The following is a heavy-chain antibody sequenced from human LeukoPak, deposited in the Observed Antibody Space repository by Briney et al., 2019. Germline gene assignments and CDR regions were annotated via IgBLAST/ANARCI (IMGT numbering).Heavy chain of an antibody. CDR3: ARALASGYYSYFDD. V-gene: IGHV3-53*01. Sequence: GGSLRLSCEVSGLTVIAQYMTWVRHAPGRGLESVSLIYSGDKTYYANSVKGRFIISRDPSKNAVYLQMNNVRAEDTAVYYCARALASGYYSYFDDWGQGTLVTVSS. CDR1: GLTVIAQY. J-gene: IGHJ4*02. D-gene: IGHD3-3*01. CDR2: IYSGDKT.